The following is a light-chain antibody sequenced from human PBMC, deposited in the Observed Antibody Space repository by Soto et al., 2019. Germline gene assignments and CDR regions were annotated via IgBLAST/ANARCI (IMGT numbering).Light chain of an antibody. CDR1: ASTIGRNY. Sequence: QSVLTRSPSASGTPGQGVTISCSGSASTIGRNYVYWYQQLPGTAPKLLIYRNSQRPSGVPDRFSGSKSGTSASLAISGLRSEDEADDYCAAWDDNMSGLYVFGAGTKVTVL. CDR3: AAWDDNMSGLYV. V-gene: IGLV1-47*01. J-gene: IGLJ1*01. CDR2: RNS.